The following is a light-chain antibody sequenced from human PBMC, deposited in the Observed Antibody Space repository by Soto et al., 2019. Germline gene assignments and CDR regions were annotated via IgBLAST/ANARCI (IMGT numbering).Light chain of an antibody. CDR1: QSVSSTY. CDR2: GAS. CDR3: QQRSNWPPVT. J-gene: IGKJ4*01. V-gene: IGKV3-11*01. Sequence: EIVLTQSPGTLSLSPGARAPLSCRARQSVSSTYLAWYQQKPGQAPRLLIYGASNRATGIPARFSGSGSGTDFTLTISSLEPEDFAVYYCQQRSNWPPVTFGGGTKVDIK.